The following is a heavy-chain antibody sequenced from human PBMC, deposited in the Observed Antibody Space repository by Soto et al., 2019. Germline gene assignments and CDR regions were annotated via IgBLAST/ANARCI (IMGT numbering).Heavy chain of an antibody. CDR1: GFTFSDNA. J-gene: IGHJ6*02. CDR3: AKSLSTAVNEGLDV. Sequence: EVQLLESGGGLVQPGGSLRLSCGASGFTFSDNAMTWVRQAPGKGLEWVSSISDDGDSTYYADSVKGRFAVSRDNSKNTLFLHMNSLGAEDTAVYYCAKSLSTAVNEGLDVWGQGTAVSVSS. V-gene: IGHV3-23*01. D-gene: IGHD2-2*01. CDR2: ISDDGDST.